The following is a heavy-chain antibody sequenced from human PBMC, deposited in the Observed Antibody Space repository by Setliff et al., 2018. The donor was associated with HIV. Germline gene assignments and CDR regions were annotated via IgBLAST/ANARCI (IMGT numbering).Heavy chain of an antibody. Sequence: GASVKVSCKASGCTFTGNYIHWVRQAPGQGLEWMGWINPNSGGTNYEQKFQGRVTMTRDTSISTAYMELSRLRSDDTAVYHCARADVLLCDYWGQGTLVTVS. CDR2: INPNSGGT. D-gene: IGHD3-16*01. J-gene: IGHJ4*02. CDR3: ARADVLLCDY. CDR1: GCTFTGNY. V-gene: IGHV1-2*02.